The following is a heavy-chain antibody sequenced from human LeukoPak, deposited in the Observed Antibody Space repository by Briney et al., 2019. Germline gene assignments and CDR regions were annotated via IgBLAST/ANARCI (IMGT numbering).Heavy chain of an antibody. Sequence: PSETLSLTCTVPGGSISSYYWSWIRQPPGKGLEWIGYIYYSGSTNYNPSLKSRVTISVDTSKNQFSLKLSSVTAADTAVYYCARDLPIVIWGQGTLVTVSS. V-gene: IGHV4-59*01. D-gene: IGHD3-10*01. J-gene: IGHJ4*02. CDR2: IYYSGST. CDR3: ARDLPIVI. CDR1: GGSISSYY.